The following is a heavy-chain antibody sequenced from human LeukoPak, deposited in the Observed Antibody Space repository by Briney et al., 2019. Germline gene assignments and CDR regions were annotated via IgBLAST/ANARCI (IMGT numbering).Heavy chain of an antibody. V-gene: IGHV3-48*02. CDR1: GFTLSRYS. CDR2: IRSSGDVI. Sequence: PGGSLRLSCAASGFTLSRYSMNWVRQASGKGLEWVSYIRSSGDVIYYADSVKGRFTISRDIAKNSLFLQMNSLRDEDTAVYYCTRDPEALDYWGRGTLVTASS. J-gene: IGHJ4*02. CDR3: TRDPEALDY.